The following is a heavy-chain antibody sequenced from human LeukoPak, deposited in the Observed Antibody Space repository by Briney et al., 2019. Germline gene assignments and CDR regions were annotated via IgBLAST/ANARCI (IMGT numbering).Heavy chain of an antibody. Sequence: GESLKISCKGSGYSFTNYWIGWVRQMPGKGLEWMGFISPGDSDTRYSPSFQGQVTISADKSISTAYLRWSSLKASDTAMYYCARLTMANWFDPWGQGTLVTVSS. CDR1: GYSFTNYW. CDR3: ARLTMANWFDP. CDR2: ISPGDSDT. J-gene: IGHJ5*02. V-gene: IGHV5-51*01. D-gene: IGHD3-10*01.